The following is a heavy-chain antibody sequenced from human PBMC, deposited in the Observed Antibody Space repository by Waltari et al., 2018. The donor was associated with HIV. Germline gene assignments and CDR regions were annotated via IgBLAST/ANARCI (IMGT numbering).Heavy chain of an antibody. CDR3: AKVDTAIPNWFDP. V-gene: IGHV4-38-2*01. Sequence: QVQLQESGPGLVKPSETLSLTCAVSGYSISSGYYWGWSRQPPGKGLEWIGSIYHSGSTYYNPSLKSRVTISVDTSKNQFSLKLSSVTAADTAVYYCAKVDTAIPNWFDPWGQGTLVTVSS. J-gene: IGHJ5*02. CDR1: GYSISSGYY. CDR2: IYHSGST. D-gene: IGHD5-18*01.